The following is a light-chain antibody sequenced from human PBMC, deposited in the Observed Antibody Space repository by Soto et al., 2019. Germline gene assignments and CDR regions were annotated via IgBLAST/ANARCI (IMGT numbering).Light chain of an antibody. Sequence: EIVLAQSPATLSLSPGEIATLSFRASQSVSSYLAWYQQKPGQAPRLLIYDASNRATGIPARFSGSGSGTDFSLTISSLEPEDFAVYYCQQRSNWPLTFGGGTKVDNK. J-gene: IGKJ4*01. CDR2: DAS. CDR1: QSVSSY. V-gene: IGKV3-11*01. CDR3: QQRSNWPLT.